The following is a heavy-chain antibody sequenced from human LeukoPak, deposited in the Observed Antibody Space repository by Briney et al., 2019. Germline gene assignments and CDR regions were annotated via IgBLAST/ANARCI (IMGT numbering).Heavy chain of an antibody. CDR1: GGTFSSYA. Sequence: SVKVSCKASGGTFSSYAISCVREAPGQGLEWMGGIIPIFGTANYAQKFQGRVTITADESTSTAYMELSSLRSEDTAVYYCARGPCDVYDTRGYYFDYCCRGNLVTVSS. CDR3: ARGPCDVYDTRGYYFDY. D-gene: IGHD3-22*01. V-gene: IGHV1-69*13. J-gene: IGHJ4*02. CDR2: IIPIFGTA.